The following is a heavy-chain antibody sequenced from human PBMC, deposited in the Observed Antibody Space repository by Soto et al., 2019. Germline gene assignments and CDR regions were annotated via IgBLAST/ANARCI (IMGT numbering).Heavy chain of an antibody. CDR1: GDSFPNNHW. CDR2: IYHTGIA. D-gene: IGHD3-16*01. V-gene: IGHV4-4*02. Sequence: QMQLRESGPGLVKPSGTLSLTCTVNGDSFPNNHWWIWVRRPPGKGPELIGEIYHTGIANYNPSLESRVAFSVDKSKNQFSLSLTSVTAADTAVYYCVSKLGPYYYGLDVWGQGTTVTVSS. CDR3: VSKLGPYYYGLDV. J-gene: IGHJ6*02.